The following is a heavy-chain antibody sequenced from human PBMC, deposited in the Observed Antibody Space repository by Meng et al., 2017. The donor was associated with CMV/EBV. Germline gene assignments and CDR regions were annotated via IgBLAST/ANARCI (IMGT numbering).Heavy chain of an antibody. CDR2: TYYRSKWYN. CDR3: ARDFRAVPVLRFLEWSSYGMDV. Sequence: SCAISGDSVSSHSAAWNWIRQSPSRGLEWLGRTYYRSKWYNDYAVSVKSRITINPDTSKNQFSLQLNSVTPEDTAVYYCARDFRAVPVLRFLEWSSYGMDVWGQGTTVTVSS. J-gene: IGHJ6*02. CDR1: GDSVSSHSAA. V-gene: IGHV6-1*01. D-gene: IGHD3-3*01.